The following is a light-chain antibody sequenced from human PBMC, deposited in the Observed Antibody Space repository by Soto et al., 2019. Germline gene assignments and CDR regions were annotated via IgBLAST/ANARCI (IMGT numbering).Light chain of an antibody. J-gene: IGKJ4*01. V-gene: IGKV3-11*01. CDR2: DAS. CDR3: QQRSNWPLT. CDR1: QSVSSY. Sequence: EIVLTQSPATLSLSPGERATLSCRASQSVSSYLAWYQQRPGQAPRLLIYDASNRATGIPARFSGSGSVTDFPLTISSLEPEDVAVYYCQQRSNWPLTFGGGTKVEIK.